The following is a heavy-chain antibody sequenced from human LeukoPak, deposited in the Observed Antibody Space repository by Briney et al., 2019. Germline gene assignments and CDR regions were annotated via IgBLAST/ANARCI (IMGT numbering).Heavy chain of an antibody. J-gene: IGHJ5*02. D-gene: IGHD3-22*01. CDR3: ARARDDSIGSRWFDP. Sequence: ASVKVSCKASRYTFIDYYIHWVREAPGQGLEWMGIIKSSGGSTTYAQKFQGRVTMTWDTSTSTVYMELSSLRSEGTAVYYCARARDDSIGSRWFDPWGQGTLVTVSS. V-gene: IGHV1-46*01. CDR1: RYTFIDYY. CDR2: IKSSGGST.